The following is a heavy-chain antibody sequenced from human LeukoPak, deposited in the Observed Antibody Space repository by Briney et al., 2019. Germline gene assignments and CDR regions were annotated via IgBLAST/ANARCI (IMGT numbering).Heavy chain of an antibody. CDR3: ARTVETGENWFDP. CDR2: ISGYTGNT. J-gene: IGHJ5*02. Sequence: ASVKVSCKASGYTFTSYGITWVRQAPGQGLEWMGWISGYTGNTDYAENLQGRVTMTTDTSTSTAYMELRSLRSDDTAVYYCARTVETGENWFDPWGQGTLVTVSS. CDR1: GYTFTSYG. V-gene: IGHV1-18*01. D-gene: IGHD5-18*01.